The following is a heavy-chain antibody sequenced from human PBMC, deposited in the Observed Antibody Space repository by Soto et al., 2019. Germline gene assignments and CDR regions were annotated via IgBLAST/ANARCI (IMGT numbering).Heavy chain of an antibody. CDR1: GLTVSNNY. D-gene: IGHD1-1*01. CDR3: ERGPNDGFI. V-gene: IGHV3-53*01. J-gene: IGHJ3*02. Sequence: EVQLVESGGGWIQPGGSLRLSCAASGLTVSNNYMSWVRQAPGKGVEWVSVIYSGGNTNYADSVKGRFIISRHNSKNTVHLQMNNLRAEDTAVYYCERGPNDGFIWGQGTTVTVSS. CDR2: IYSGGNT.